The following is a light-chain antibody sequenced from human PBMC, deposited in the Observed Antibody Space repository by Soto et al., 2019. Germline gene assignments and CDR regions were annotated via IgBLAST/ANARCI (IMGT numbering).Light chain of an antibody. CDR3: QQSYKSPPT. V-gene: IGKV3-11*01. CDR2: DAS. Sequence: IVLTQSPATLSLSPEKRATLSCRASKSVSSYLAWYQQKPVQAPRLLIYDASSRATGTPDRFSGSGSGTDFTLTISSLQPEDFATYYCQQSYKSPPTFGPGTKVDI. J-gene: IGKJ1*01. CDR1: KSVSSY.